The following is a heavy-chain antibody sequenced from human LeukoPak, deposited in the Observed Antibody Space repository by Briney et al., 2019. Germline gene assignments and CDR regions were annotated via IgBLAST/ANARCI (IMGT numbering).Heavy chain of an antibody. CDR3: ARGGRGSAAVVAPRSFDI. J-gene: IGHJ3*02. V-gene: IGHV3-53*01. CDR1: GITFSNYA. Sequence: GGSLRLSCVASGITFSNYAVSWVRQAPEKGLDWVSVTYTGGNSYYADSVKGRFIISRDISKNTLYLQMNSLRAEDSALYYCARGGRGSAAVVAPRSFDIWGQGTMVTVSS. CDR2: TYTGGNS. D-gene: IGHD3-22*01.